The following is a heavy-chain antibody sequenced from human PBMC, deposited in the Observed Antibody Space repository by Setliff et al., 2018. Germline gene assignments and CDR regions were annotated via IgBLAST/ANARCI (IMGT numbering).Heavy chain of an antibody. CDR3: AISTLSICSGGSCPNAFDV. V-gene: IGHV1-18*01. J-gene: IGHJ3*01. Sequence: ASVKVSCKASGYSFNDYGVNWVRQAPGQGLEWMGWISSYNDVTNYAQSLQGRVTMTTDTSKSAAYMDLRGLRSDDTAVYYCAISTLSICSGGSCPNAFDVWGQGTMVTVS. D-gene: IGHD2-15*01. CDR2: ISSYNDVT. CDR1: GYSFNDYG.